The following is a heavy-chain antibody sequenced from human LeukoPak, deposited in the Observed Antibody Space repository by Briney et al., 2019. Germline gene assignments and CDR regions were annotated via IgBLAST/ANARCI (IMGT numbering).Heavy chain of an antibody. V-gene: IGHV3-20*04. Sequence: GGSLRLSCAASGFIFDDYGMSWVRQPPGEGLEWVSGINWNGGRTGYADSVKGRFTISRDNAKNSLYLQMDSLRAEDTAVYYCAELGITMIGGVWGKGTTVTISS. CDR3: AELGITMIGGV. CDR2: INWNGGRT. J-gene: IGHJ6*04. CDR1: GFIFDDYG. D-gene: IGHD3-10*02.